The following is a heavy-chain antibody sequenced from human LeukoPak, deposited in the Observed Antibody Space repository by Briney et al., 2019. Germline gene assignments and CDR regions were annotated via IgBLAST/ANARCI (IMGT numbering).Heavy chain of an antibody. CDR2: VNGDGSST. CDR3: TRDLSPAHF. J-gene: IGHJ4*02. CDR1: GFTFSTYW. Sequence: GGSLRLSCTASGFTFSTYWMHWVRQAPGRGLMWVSRVNGDGSSTVYADSVKGRFTISRDNAKNTLYLQMNSLRAEDTGVCYCTRDLSPAHFWGQGTLVTVSS. D-gene: IGHD2/OR15-2a*01. V-gene: IGHV3-74*01.